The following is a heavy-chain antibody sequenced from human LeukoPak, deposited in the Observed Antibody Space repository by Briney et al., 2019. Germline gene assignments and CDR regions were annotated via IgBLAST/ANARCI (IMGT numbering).Heavy chain of an antibody. CDR1: GFTFSTYA. CDR3: ANGRSTPLLTITSGWSEFDY. V-gene: IGHV3-30-3*01. Sequence: PGGSLRLSCAASGFTFSTYAMHWVRQAPGKGLEWVAVILYDGTNQYYADSVKGRFTISRDNSKSTLYLQMNSLRAEDTAVYYCANGRSTPLLTITSGWSEFDYWGQGTLVTVSS. CDR2: ILYDGTNQ. D-gene: IGHD6-19*01. J-gene: IGHJ4*02.